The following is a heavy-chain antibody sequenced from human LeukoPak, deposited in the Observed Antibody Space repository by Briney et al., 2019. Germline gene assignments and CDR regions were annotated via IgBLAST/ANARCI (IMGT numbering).Heavy chain of an antibody. CDR2: INHSGST. CDR3: ARGRVRYYDSSGYRYNWFGP. CDR1: GVSFSGYY. Sequence: SETLSLTCAVYGVSFSGYYWSWIRQPPGKGLEWIGEINHSGSTNYNPSLKSRVTISVDTSKNQFSLKLSSVTAADTAVYYCARGRVRYYDSSGYRYNWFGPWGQGTLVTVSS. V-gene: IGHV4-34*01. D-gene: IGHD3-22*01. J-gene: IGHJ5*02.